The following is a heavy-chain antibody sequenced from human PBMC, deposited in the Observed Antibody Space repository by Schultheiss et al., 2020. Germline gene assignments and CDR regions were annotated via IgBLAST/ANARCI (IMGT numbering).Heavy chain of an antibody. CDR3: ARDRVITMVQGGYFDY. J-gene: IGHJ4*02. Sequence: GGSLRLSCAASGFTFSSYAMHWVRQAPGKGLEWVSYISSSSSTIYYADSVKGRFTISRDNAKNTLYLQMNSLRAEDTAVYYCARDRVITMVQGGYFDYWGQGTLVTVSS. CDR2: ISSSSSTI. CDR1: GFTFSSYA. D-gene: IGHD3-10*01. V-gene: IGHV3-48*04.